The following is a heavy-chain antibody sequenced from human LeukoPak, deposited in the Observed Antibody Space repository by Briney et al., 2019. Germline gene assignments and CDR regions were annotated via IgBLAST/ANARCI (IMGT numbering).Heavy chain of an antibody. J-gene: IGHJ6*03. D-gene: IGHD2-15*01. CDR1: GFTFSSYS. CDR2: ISSSSSYI. V-gene: IGHV3-21*01. CDR3: ARASYCSGGSCYPPYYYYYYMDV. Sequence: PGGSLRLSCAASGFTFSSYSMNWVRLAPGKGLEWVSSISSSSSYIYYVDSVKGRFTISRDNAKNSLYLQMNSLRAEDTAVYYCARASYCSGGSCYPPYYYYYYMDVWGKGTTVTVSS.